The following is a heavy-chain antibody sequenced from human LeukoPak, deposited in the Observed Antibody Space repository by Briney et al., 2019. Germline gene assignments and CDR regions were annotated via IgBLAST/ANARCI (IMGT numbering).Heavy chain of an antibody. V-gene: IGHV3-48*03. CDR3: ARDRYYYDSSGYYFYDY. Sequence: PGGSPRLSXAASGFTFSSYEMNWVRQAPGKGLEWVSYISSSGSTIYYADSVKGRFTISRDNAKNSLYLQMNSLRAEDTAVYYCARDRYYYDSSGYYFYDYWGQGTLVTVSS. CDR2: ISSSGSTI. D-gene: IGHD3-22*01. J-gene: IGHJ4*02. CDR1: GFTFSSYE.